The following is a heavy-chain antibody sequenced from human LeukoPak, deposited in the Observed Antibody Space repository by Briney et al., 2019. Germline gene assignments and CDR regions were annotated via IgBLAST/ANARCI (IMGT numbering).Heavy chain of an antibody. V-gene: IGHV1-46*01. CDR1: GYTFTSYY. J-gene: IGHJ4*02. CDR3: ARDKTRYSSGWYGEY. D-gene: IGHD6-19*01. Sequence: ASEKVSCKASGYTFTSYYMHWVRQAPGQGLEWMGIINPSGGSTSYAQKFQGRVTMTRDTSTSTVYMELSSLRSEDTAVYYCARDKTRYSSGWYGEYWGQGTLVTVSS. CDR2: INPSGGST.